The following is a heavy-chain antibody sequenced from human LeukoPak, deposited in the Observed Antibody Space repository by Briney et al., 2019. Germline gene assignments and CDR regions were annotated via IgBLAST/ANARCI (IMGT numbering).Heavy chain of an antibody. D-gene: IGHD1-1*01. CDR2: IIPKFDLT. CDR1: GDTFSNFV. CDR3: TRDQNVRGVAAGMEGWFDP. V-gene: IGHV1-69*04. J-gene: IGHJ5*02. Sequence: ASVKVSCKTPGDTFSNFVISWVRQAPGQGLEWMARIIPKFDLTKIAQKFEGRVTITADTSTSTVYLELSNVRSDDTAIYYCTRDQNVRGVAAGMEGWFDPWGQGTLVTVSS.